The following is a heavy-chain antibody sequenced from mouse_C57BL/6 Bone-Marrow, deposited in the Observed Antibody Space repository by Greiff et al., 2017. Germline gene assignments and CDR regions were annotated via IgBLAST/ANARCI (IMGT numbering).Heavy chain of an antibody. D-gene: IGHD1-1*01. V-gene: IGHV14-4*01. CDR2: IDPENGDT. CDR3: TTKFLYYYGPY. Sequence: EVQVVESGAELVRPGASVKLSCTASGFNIKDDYMHWVKQRPEQGLEWIGWIDPENGDTEYASKFQGKATITADTSSNTAYLQLSSLTSEDTAVYYCTTKFLYYYGPYWGQGTTLTVSS. CDR1: GFNIKDDY. J-gene: IGHJ2*01.